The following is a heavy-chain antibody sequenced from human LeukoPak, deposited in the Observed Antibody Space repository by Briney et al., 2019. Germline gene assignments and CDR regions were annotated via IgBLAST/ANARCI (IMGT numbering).Heavy chain of an antibody. J-gene: IGHJ4*02. CDR3: ASVTTVVNFDY. V-gene: IGHV4-39*07. CDR1: GGSISGYY. D-gene: IGHD4-23*01. CDR2: IYYSGST. Sequence: SETLSLTCTVSGGSISGYYWGWIRQPPGKGLEWIGSIYYSGSTYYNPSLKSRVTISVDTSKNQFSLKLSSVTAADTAVYYCASVTTVVNFDYWGQGTLVTVSS.